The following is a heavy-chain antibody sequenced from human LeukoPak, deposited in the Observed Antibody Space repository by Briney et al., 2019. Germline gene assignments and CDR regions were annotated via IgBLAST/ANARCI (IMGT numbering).Heavy chain of an antibody. J-gene: IGHJ4*02. CDR2: INHSGST. D-gene: IGHD3-10*01. Sequence: SETLSLTCAVYGRSFSGYYWSWIRQPPGKGLEWIGEINHSGSTNYNPSLKSRVTISVDTSKNQFSLKLSSVTAADTAVYYCAREIYGSGSFCDYWGQGTLVTVSS. CDR3: AREIYGSGSFCDY. CDR1: GRSFSGYY. V-gene: IGHV4-34*01.